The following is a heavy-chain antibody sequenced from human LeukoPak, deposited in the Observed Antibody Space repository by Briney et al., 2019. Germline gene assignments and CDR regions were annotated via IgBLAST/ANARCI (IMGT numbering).Heavy chain of an antibody. J-gene: IGHJ6*02. CDR2: ISAYNGNT. Sequence: ASVKVSCTASGYTFTSYGISWVRQAPGQGLEWMGWISAYNGNTNYAQKLQGRVTMTTDTSTSTAYMELRSLRSDDTAVYYCARDRYPFIVVVPAEYYGMDVWGQGTTVTVSS. CDR3: ARDRYPFIVVVPAEYYGMDV. D-gene: IGHD2-2*01. CDR1: GYTFTSYG. V-gene: IGHV1-18*01.